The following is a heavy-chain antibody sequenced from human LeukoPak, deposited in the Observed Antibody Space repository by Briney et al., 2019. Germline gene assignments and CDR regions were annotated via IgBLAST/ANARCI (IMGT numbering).Heavy chain of an antibody. D-gene: IGHD6-19*01. CDR3: ARVRIAVAVMYYFDY. Sequence: PGGSLRLSCAASGFTFSSYAMHWVRQAPGKGLEWVAVISYDGSNKYYADSVKGRFTISRDNSKNTLYLQMNSLRAEDTAEYYCARVRIAVAVMYYFDYWGQGTLVTVSS. CDR2: ISYDGSNK. V-gene: IGHV3-30-3*01. J-gene: IGHJ4*02. CDR1: GFTFSSYA.